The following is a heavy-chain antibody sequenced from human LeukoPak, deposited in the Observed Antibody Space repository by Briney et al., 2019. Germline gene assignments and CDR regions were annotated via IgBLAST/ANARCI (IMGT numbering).Heavy chain of an antibody. D-gene: IGHD1-26*01. J-gene: IGHJ4*02. V-gene: IGHV3-7*01. CDR3: ARLIVGAIDY. CDR2: IKQDGSEK. Sequence: GSLRLSCATSGFTFSSYWMGWVRQAPGKGLEWAAKIKQDGSEKYYVDSVKGRFTIYRDNAKNSLYLQMNSLRAEDTAVYYCARLIVGAIDYWGQGTLVTVSS. CDR1: GFTFSSYW.